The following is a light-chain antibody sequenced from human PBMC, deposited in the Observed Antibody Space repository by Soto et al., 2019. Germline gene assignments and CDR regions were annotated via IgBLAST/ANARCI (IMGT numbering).Light chain of an antibody. V-gene: IGKV1-33*01. Sequence: DIQMTQYPSSLSAAVGYRVTSKCQSSQAIGNYFNWYQQKPGKAPKLLNYDTSNLETGVPSRFRGSRSWTEFTLTSSNLQPEDFGAYYCQQYGNLPPYTFGQGTKLEIK. CDR3: QQYGNLPPYT. CDR1: QAIGNY. J-gene: IGKJ2*01. CDR2: DTS.